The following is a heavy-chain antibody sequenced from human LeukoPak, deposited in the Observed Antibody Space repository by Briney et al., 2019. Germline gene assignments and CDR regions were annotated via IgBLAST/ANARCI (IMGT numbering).Heavy chain of an antibody. CDR2: IRGSGGTT. J-gene: IGHJ4*02. CDR3: VKGAWLDY. V-gene: IGHV3-23*01. D-gene: IGHD5-12*01. CDR1: GFTFSTFD. Sequence: PGGSLRLSCVASGFTFSTFDMSWVRQAPGKGLEWVSVIRGSGGTTYYSDSVRGRFTISGDTSKNTLFLQMNSLRAEDTALYFCVKGAWLDYWGQGTLVTVSS.